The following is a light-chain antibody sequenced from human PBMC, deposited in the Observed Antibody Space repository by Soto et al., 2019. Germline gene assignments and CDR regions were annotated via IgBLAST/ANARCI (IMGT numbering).Light chain of an antibody. CDR2: DAS. V-gene: IGKV3-11*01. J-gene: IGKJ4*01. CDR3: QQRRDWLS. Sequence: EIVLKQSPATLSFSPGNRATLSCRASQSVSSYLAWYQQKPGQPPRLLIYDASKRATGIPARFSGSGSGTDFTLTISSLEPEDFAVYFCQQRRDWLSFGGGTKVDIK. CDR1: QSVSSY.